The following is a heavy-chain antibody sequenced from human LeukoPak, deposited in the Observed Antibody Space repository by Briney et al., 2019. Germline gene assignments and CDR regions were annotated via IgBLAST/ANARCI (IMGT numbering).Heavy chain of an antibody. D-gene: IGHD2-15*01. Sequence: GGSLRLSCAASRFTFSNYEMNWVRQAPGKGLEWVSYISSSGSTIYYADSVKGRFTISRDNAKNSLYLQMNSLRAEDTVVYYCAGVGVIYCSGGSCYGYYYMDVWGKGTTVTISS. V-gene: IGHV3-48*03. CDR1: RFTFSNYE. CDR3: AGVGVIYCSGGSCYGYYYMDV. CDR2: ISSSGSTI. J-gene: IGHJ6*03.